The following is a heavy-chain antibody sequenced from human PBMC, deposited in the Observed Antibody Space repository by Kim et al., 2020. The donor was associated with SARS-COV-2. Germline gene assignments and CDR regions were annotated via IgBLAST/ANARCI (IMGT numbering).Heavy chain of an antibody. CDR1: GFTFSPFA. J-gene: IGHJ3*01. D-gene: IGHD3-10*01. Sequence: GGSLRLSCIASGFTFSPFAVHWVSQAPGKGLEWVAVIRSDESKRYYGESVKDRFTISRDNSQNTVYLQMNNLRAEDTAIYHCARNYGSGTVIGDVWGQGT. V-gene: IGHV3-33*01. CDR3: ARNYGSGTVIGDV. CDR2: IRSDESKR.